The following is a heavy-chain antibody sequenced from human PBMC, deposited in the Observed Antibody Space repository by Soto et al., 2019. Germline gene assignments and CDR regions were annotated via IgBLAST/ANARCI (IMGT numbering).Heavy chain of an antibody. CDR2: IYYSGST. J-gene: IGHJ6*02. CDR3: ARDSAGLRGYGMDV. Sequence: SETLSLTCTVSGGSISSYYWSWIRQPPGKGLEWIGYIYYSGSTNYNPSLKSRVTISVDTSKNQFSLKLSSVTAADTAVYYCARDSAGLRGYGMDVWGQGTKVTV. V-gene: IGHV4-59*01. D-gene: IGHD5-12*01. CDR1: GGSISSYY.